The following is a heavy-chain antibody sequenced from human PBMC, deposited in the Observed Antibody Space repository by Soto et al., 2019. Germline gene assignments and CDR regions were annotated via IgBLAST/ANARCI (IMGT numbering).Heavy chain of an antibody. V-gene: IGHV4-61*01. CDR1: GGSFSGSYY. Sequence: SETLSLTCAVYGGSFSGSYYWSWIRQPPGKGLEWIGYIYYSGSTNYNPSLKSRVTISVDTSKIQFSLKLSSVTAADTAVYYCARDTETYYYDSSGYDYWGQGTLVTVSS. J-gene: IGHJ4*02. CDR2: IYYSGST. CDR3: ARDTETYYYDSSGYDY. D-gene: IGHD3-22*01.